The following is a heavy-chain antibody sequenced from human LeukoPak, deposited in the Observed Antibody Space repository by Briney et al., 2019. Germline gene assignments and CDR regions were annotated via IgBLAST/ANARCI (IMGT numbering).Heavy chain of an antibody. V-gene: IGHV3-23*01. Sequence: GGSLRLSCAASGFTFSSYAMSWVRQAPGKGLEWVSAIRGSGGSTYYADSVKGRFTISRDNSKDTLYLQMNSLRAEDTAVYYCAKDRGPIVGASDYWGQGTLVTVSS. CDR3: AKDRGPIVGASDY. D-gene: IGHD1-26*01. CDR1: GFTFSSYA. J-gene: IGHJ4*02. CDR2: IRGSGGST.